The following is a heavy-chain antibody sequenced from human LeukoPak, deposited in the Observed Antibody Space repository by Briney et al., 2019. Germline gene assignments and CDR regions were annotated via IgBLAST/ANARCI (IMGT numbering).Heavy chain of an antibody. CDR1: GGTFCSYA. CDR3: ARGKNWNDLTFDY. Sequence: SVKVSCKASGGTFCSYAISWVRQAPGQGLEWMGGIIPIFGTANYAQKFQGRVTITADKSTSTAYMELSSLRSEDTAVYYCARGKNWNDLTFDYWGQGTLVTVSS. D-gene: IGHD1-1*01. J-gene: IGHJ4*02. V-gene: IGHV1-69*06. CDR2: IIPIFGTA.